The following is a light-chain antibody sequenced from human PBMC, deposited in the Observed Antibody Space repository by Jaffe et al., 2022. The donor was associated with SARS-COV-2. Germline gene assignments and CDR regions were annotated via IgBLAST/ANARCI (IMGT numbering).Light chain of an antibody. CDR2: NNN. CDR1: NSNIGGSS. Sequence: QSVLTQPPSASGTPGHDITISCSGSNSNIGGSSTYWYQQLPGAAPKLLIFNNNQRPSGVPDRFSGSKSGTSASLAISGLQSDDEADYYCASWDDNLDGPVFGGGTKLIVL. CDR3: ASWDDNLDGPV. V-gene: IGLV1-44*01. J-gene: IGLJ3*02.